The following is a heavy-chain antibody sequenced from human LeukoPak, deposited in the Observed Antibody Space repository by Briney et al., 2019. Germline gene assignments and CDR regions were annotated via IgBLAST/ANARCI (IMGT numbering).Heavy chain of an antibody. D-gene: IGHD7-27*01. V-gene: IGHV4-39*07. CDR1: GGSISSGSYY. CDR3: ARDRDWGLGDY. J-gene: IGHJ4*02. CDR2: INHSGST. Sequence: PSETLSLTCTVSGGSISSGSYYWSWIRQPPGKGLEWIGEINHSGSTSYNPSLKSRVTISVDTSKNQFSLRLNSVTAADTAVYYCARDRDWGLGDYWGQGTLVTVSS.